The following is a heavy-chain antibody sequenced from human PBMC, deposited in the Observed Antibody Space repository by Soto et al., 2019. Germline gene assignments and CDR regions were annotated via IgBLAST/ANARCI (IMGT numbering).Heavy chain of an antibody. CDR1: GGSISSDY. D-gene: IGHD3-10*01. CDR3: ARVGGGYYAP. V-gene: IGHV4-59*01. CDR2: IYYGGST. J-gene: IGHJ5*02. Sequence: QVHLQESGPGLVMPSEILSLTCSVSGGSISSDYWSWIRQPPGKGLEWIGYIYYGGSTNYNPSLKSRVTISVDTSKNQFSLKVSSVTAADTAVYYCARVGGGYYAPWGQGTLVIVSS.